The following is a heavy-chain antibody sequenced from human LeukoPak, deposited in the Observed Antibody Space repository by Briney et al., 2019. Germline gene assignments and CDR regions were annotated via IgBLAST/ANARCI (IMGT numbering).Heavy chain of an antibody. Sequence: GGSLRLSCAASGFTFSNAWMSWVRQAPGTGLEWVGSLTDSGDATYYADSVKGRLTISRDNSNSTLYLHISGLRDEDTAVYYCARDRSGTCRNDHWGQGTLVTVSS. D-gene: IGHD1-26*01. V-gene: IGHV3-23*01. CDR2: LTDSGDAT. CDR3: ARDRSGTCRNDH. J-gene: IGHJ4*02. CDR1: GFTFSNAW.